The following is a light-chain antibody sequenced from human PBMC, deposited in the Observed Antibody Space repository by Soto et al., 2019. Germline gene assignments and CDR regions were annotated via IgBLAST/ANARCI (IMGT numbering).Light chain of an antibody. CDR3: TSYTTTTTPVV. Sequence: QSALTQPASVSGSPGQSITISCTGTSSDVGGYDYVSWFQQHPGKVPKLIIYGVNNRPSGVSNRFSASKSGNTASLTISGLQPEDEADYYCTSYTTTTTPVVFGGGTKLTVL. V-gene: IGLV2-14*01. CDR2: GVN. CDR1: SSDVGGYDY. J-gene: IGLJ2*01.